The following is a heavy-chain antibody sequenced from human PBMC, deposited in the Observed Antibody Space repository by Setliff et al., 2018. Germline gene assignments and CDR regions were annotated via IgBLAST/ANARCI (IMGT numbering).Heavy chain of an antibody. CDR2: INPSGGST. V-gene: IGHV1-46*01. CDR1: GYTFTSYD. Sequence: ASVKVSCKASGYTFTSYDINWVRQATGQGLEWMGIINPSGGSTSYAQKFQGRVTMTRDTSTSTVYMELSSLRSEDTAVYYCARVGGDNDYWGQGTLVTVSS. D-gene: IGHD3-16*01. CDR3: ARVGGDNDY. J-gene: IGHJ4*02.